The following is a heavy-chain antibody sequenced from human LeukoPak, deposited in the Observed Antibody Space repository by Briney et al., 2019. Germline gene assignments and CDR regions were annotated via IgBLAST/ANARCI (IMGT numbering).Heavy chain of an antibody. CDR1: GGSFSGYY. CDR3: ARGPLQVSPDY. J-gene: IGHJ4*02. Sequence: NPSETLSLTCAVYGGSFSGYYWSWIRQPPGKGLEWIGEINHSGSTNYNPSLKSRVTISVDTSKNQFSLKLSSVTTADTAVYYCARGPLQVSPDYWGQGTLVTVSS. CDR2: INHSGST. D-gene: IGHD3-16*02. V-gene: IGHV4-34*01.